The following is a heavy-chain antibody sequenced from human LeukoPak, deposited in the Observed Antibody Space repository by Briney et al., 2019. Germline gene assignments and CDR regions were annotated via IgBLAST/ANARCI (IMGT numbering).Heavy chain of an antibody. Sequence: GGSLRLSCVASGFTFSSYEMNWVRQAPGKRLEWVSYISSRGSTIYSADSVKGRFTISRDNAKNSLYLQMNSLRAEDTAVYYCARTPPAVGGSGSYDYWGQGTLVTVFS. CDR2: ISSRGSTI. V-gene: IGHV3-48*03. CDR1: GFTFSSYE. J-gene: IGHJ4*02. CDR3: ARTPPAVGGSGSYDY. D-gene: IGHD3-10*01.